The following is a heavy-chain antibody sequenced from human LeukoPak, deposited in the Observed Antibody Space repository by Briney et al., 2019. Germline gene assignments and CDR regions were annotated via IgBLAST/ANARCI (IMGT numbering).Heavy chain of an antibody. J-gene: IGHJ4*02. V-gene: IGHV3-23*01. D-gene: IGHD5-18*01. Sequence: PGGSLRLSCAASGFTFSSYAMSWVRQAPGKGLEWVSAISGSGGSTYYADSVKGRFTICRDNSKNTLYLQMNSLRAEYTAAYYCAKDQYGIQLWLWGQGTLVTVSS. CDR3: AKDQYGIQLWL. CDR2: ISGSGGST. CDR1: GFTFSSYA.